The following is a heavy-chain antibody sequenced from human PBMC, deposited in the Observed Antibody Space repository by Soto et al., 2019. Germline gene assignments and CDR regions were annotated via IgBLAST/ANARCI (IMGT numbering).Heavy chain of an antibody. V-gene: IGHV1-69*12. D-gene: IGHD1-1*01. Sequence: QVQLVQSGAEVKKPGSSVKVSCKSSGGTFSSYAISWVRQAPGQGREWMGGIIPIFGTANYAQKCQGRVTITADESTSTAYMELSSLRSEDTAVYYCARLGLERRRDYWGQGTLVTVSS. CDR1: GGTFSSYA. CDR3: ARLGLERRRDY. J-gene: IGHJ4*02. CDR2: IIPIFGTA.